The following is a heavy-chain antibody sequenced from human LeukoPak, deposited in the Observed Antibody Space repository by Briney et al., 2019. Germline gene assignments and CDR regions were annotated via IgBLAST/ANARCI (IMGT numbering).Heavy chain of an antibody. Sequence: PSETLSLTCTVSGGSISSYYWSWIRQPPGKGLEWIGSIYYSGSTYYNPSLKSRVTISVDTSKNQFSLKLSSVTAADTAVYYCASQHIVVVIAIPPHFDYWGQGTLVTVSS. CDR3: ASQHIVVVIAIPPHFDY. J-gene: IGHJ4*02. V-gene: IGHV4-39*01. D-gene: IGHD2-21*01. CDR1: GGSISSYY. CDR2: IYYSGST.